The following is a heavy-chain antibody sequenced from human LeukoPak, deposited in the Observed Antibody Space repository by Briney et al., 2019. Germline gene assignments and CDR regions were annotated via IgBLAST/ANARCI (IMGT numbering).Heavy chain of an antibody. D-gene: IGHD6-13*01. J-gene: IGHJ6*02. Sequence: GGSLRLSCTASGFSSSAHAMSWFRQAPGKGLEWVANIKQDGSEKYYVDSVKGRFTISRDNAKNSLYLQMNSLRAEDTAVYYCARDLIAAADYYYYGMDVWGQGTTVTVSS. CDR3: ARDLIAAADYYYYGMDV. CDR2: IKQDGSEK. CDR1: GFSSSAHA. V-gene: IGHV3-7*01.